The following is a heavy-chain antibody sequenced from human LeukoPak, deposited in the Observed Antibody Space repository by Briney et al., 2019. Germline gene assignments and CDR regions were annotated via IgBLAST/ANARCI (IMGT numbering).Heavy chain of an antibody. CDR1: GFTFSSYS. D-gene: IGHD2-2*01. V-gene: IGHV3-48*04. CDR3: ARLGREYELLGVFDY. CDR2: ISSSSSTI. Sequence: PGGSLRLSCAASGFTFSSYSMNWVCQAPGKGLEWVSYISSSSSTIYYADSVKGRFTISRDNAKNSLYLQMNSLRAEDTAVYYCARLGREYELLGVFDYWGQGTLVTVSS. J-gene: IGHJ4*02.